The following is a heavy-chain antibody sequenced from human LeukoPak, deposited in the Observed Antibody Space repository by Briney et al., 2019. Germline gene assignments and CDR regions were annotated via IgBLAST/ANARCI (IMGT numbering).Heavy chain of an antibody. CDR2: ISPSGGST. V-gene: IGHV1-46*01. Sequence: ASVKVSCKAFGYTFTSNYMHWVRQAPGQGPEWMGVISPSGGSTTYAQKFQGRVTLTRDMSTSTDYLELSSLRSEDTAVYYCARSPTKRVPEDYWGQGTLVTVSS. J-gene: IGHJ4*02. CDR1: GYTFTSNY. CDR3: ARSPTKRVPEDY. D-gene: IGHD2-2*01.